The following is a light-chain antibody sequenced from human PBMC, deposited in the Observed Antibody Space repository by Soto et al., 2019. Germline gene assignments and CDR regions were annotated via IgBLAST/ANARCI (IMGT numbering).Light chain of an antibody. Sequence: EIVLPQSPGTLSLSPGERATLSCRASQSVYRSYLAWYQQKPGQAPRLLMYGASSRATGIPDRFSGSGSGTDFTLTISRLEPEDFAVYSCQQYGTSPPTVGGGTKVDIK. CDR2: GAS. V-gene: IGKV3-20*01. J-gene: IGKJ4*01. CDR3: QQYGTSPPT. CDR1: QSVYRSY.